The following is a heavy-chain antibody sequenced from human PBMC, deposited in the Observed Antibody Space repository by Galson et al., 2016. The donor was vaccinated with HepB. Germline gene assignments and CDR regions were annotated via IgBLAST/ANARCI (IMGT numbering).Heavy chain of an antibody. J-gene: IGHJ4*02. V-gene: IGHV3-7*01. CDR1: GFNFSGAW. CDR3: ARDPGHSAFDY. Sequence: SLRLSCAASGFNFSGAWMTWVRQAPGKGLEFVTNINEDQSVKNYVESVKGRFTISRDNAKNTLYLQVSGLRVEDSGIYYCARDPGHSAFDYWGQGVLVTVSS. CDR2: INEDQSVK. D-gene: IGHD1-14*01.